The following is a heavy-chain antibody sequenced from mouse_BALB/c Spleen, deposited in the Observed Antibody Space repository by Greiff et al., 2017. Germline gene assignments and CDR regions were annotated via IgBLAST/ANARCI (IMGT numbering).Heavy chain of an antibody. V-gene: IGHV1S81*02. CDR3: TRSKYGNSFAY. D-gene: IGHD2-10*02. CDR2: INPSNGGT. Sequence: VQLQQSGAELVKPGASVTLSCKASGYTFTSYYMYWVKQRPGQGLEWIGEINPSNGGTNFNEKFKSKATLTVDKSSSTAYMQLSSLTSEDSAVYYCTRSKYGNSFAYWGQGTLVTVSA. CDR1: GYTFTSYY. J-gene: IGHJ3*01.